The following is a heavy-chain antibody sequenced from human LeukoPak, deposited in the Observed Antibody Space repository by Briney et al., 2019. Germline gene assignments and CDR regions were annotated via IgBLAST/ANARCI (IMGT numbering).Heavy chain of an antibody. CDR2: LSGSAGGT. D-gene: IGHD4-17*01. V-gene: IGHV3-23*01. CDR1: GFTFSSYS. Sequence: GGSLRLSCAATGFTFSSYSMTWVRQAPGQGLEWVSILSGSAGGTFSADSVKGRFTISRDNSKNTLYLQMNSLRAEDTAVYYCARGQTVSTRHLEYWGQGTLVTVSS. CDR3: ARGQTVSTRHLEY. J-gene: IGHJ4*02.